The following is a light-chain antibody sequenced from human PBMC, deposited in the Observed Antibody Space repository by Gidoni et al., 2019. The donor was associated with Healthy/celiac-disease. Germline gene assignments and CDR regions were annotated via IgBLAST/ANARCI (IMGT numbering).Light chain of an antibody. J-gene: IGKJ2*03. Sequence: IVMTQSQDSLAVSLGERATINCKSSQSVLYSSNNKNYLAWSQQKPGQPPKLLIYWASTRESGVPDRFSGSGSGTDFTLTISSLQAEDVAVYYCQQYYSTPHSFGQWTKLEIK. CDR3: QQYYSTPHS. CDR1: QSVLYSSNNKNY. CDR2: WAS. V-gene: IGKV4-1*01.